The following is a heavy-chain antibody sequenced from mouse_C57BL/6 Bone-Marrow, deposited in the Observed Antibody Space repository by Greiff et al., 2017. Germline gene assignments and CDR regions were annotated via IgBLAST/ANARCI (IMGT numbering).Heavy chain of an antibody. CDR1: GYTFTSYW. J-gene: IGHJ2*01. Sequence: QVQLQQPGAELVKPGASVKVSCKASGYTFTSYWMHWVKQRPGQGLEWIGRIHPSDSDTNYNQKFKGKATLTVDTSSRTAYMQLSSLTSEDSAVYYCARSGWLLRGYFDYWGQGTTLTVSS. D-gene: IGHD2-3*01. CDR3: ARSGWLLRGYFDY. V-gene: IGHV1-74*01. CDR2: IHPSDSDT.